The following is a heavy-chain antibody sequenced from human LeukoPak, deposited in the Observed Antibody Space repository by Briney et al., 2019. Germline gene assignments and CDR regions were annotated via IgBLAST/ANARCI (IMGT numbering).Heavy chain of an antibody. J-gene: IGHJ6*03. D-gene: IGHD3-22*01. Sequence: GGSLRLSCAASGFTFSSYGMHWVRQAPGKGLEWVAFIRYDGSNKYYADSVKGRFTISRDNSKNTLYLQMKSLRAEDTAVYYCAKGSKLVVFTRDHYMDVWGKGTTVTISS. CDR1: GFTFSSYG. CDR3: AKGSKLVVFTRDHYMDV. V-gene: IGHV3-30*02. CDR2: IRYDGSNK.